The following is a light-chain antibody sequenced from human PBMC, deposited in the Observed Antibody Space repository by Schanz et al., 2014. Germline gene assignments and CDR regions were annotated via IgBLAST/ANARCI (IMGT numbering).Light chain of an antibody. CDR2: DVS. V-gene: IGLV2-11*01. CDR3: SSYGGSNFVV. Sequence: QSVLTQPRSVSGSPGQSVTISCTGTSSDVGGYNYVSWYQQHPGKAPKVMIYDVSERPSGVPDRFSGSKSGNTASLTISGLQADDEADYYCSSYGGSNFVVFGGGTKLTVL. J-gene: IGLJ2*01. CDR1: SSDVGGYNY.